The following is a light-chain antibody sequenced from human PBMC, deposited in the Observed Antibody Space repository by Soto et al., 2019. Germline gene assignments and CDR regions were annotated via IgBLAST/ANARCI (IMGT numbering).Light chain of an antibody. CDR3: SSYAVSNNLR. Sequence: QSALTQPSSASGSPGQSVTISCTGTSSDVGGYNYVSWYQQHPGKAPKLMIYEVNKRPSGVPDRFSGSKSGNTASLTVSGLQAEDEADYYCSSYAVSNNLRFGGGTKVTVL. J-gene: IGLJ2*01. V-gene: IGLV2-8*01. CDR1: SSDVGGYNY. CDR2: EVN.